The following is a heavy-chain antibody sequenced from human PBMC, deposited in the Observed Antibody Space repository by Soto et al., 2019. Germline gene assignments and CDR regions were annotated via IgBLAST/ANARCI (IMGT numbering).Heavy chain of an antibody. CDR1: GFICSSYD. CDR2: ILVAGSQ. D-gene: IGHD2-8*02. Sequence: PVGSLRLSCAVSGFICSSYDMSWVRQAPGKGLAWVSTILVAGSQHYEDSVQGRFTISRDTSKNKVFLYMNSLTAGDTAVYYCAKATATGGGAFEIYGQGTMVTVSS. CDR3: AKATATGGGAFEI. V-gene: IGHV3-23*01. J-gene: IGHJ3*02.